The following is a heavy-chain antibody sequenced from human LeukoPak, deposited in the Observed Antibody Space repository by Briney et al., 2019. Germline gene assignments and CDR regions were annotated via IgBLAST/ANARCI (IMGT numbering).Heavy chain of an antibody. J-gene: IGHJ4*02. CDR3: ARDHMSVADFFHY. CDR1: GFTVSSNF. V-gene: IGHV3-66*01. Sequence: PGGSLRLSCAASGFTVSSNFMTWVRQPPGKGLEWVSIIYPDGSTYFADSVKGRFTISRDNSDNTLFLQMDSLRAEDTAVYYCARDHMSVADFFHYWDQGTLATVTS. CDR2: IYPDGST. D-gene: IGHD6-19*01.